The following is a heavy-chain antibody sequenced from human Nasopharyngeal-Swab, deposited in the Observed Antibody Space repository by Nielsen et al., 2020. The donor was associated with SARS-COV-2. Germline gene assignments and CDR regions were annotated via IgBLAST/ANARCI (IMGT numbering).Heavy chain of an antibody. CDR1: GYTFTSYA. CDR2: VNAGNGNT. V-gene: IGHV1-3*01. D-gene: IGHD3-10*01. J-gene: IGHJ6*02. Sequence: ASVKVSCKAYGYTFTSYAMHWVRQAPGQRVEWMGWVNAGNGNTKYSQKFQGRVTITRDTSASTAYMELSSLRSEDTAVYYCASPYQGVIDYYGMDVWGQGTTVTVPS. CDR3: ASPYQGVIDYYGMDV.